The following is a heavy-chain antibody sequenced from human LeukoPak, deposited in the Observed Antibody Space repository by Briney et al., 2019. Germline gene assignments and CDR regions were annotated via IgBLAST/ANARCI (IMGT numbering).Heavy chain of an antibody. CDR3: AKVTLRYFDWLLSPIDY. CDR2: ISYDGSNK. Sequence: GGSLRLSCAASGFTFSSYGMHWVRQAPGKGLEWVAVISYDGSNKYYADSVKGRFTISRDNSKNTLYPQMNSLRAEDTAVYYCAKVTLRYFDWLLSPIDYWGQGTLVTVSS. D-gene: IGHD3-9*01. V-gene: IGHV3-30*18. CDR1: GFTFSSYG. J-gene: IGHJ4*02.